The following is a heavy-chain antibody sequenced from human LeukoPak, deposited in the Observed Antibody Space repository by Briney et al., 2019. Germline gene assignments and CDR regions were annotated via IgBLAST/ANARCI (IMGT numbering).Heavy chain of an antibody. Sequence: GGSLRLSCAASGFTFSNYVMNWVRQAPGKGLEWVSYISSSSGTIYYADSVKGRFTISRDNAKNTLFLQMSSLRVEDTAVYYCARGADHGGSYYPDWGQGTRVTVSS. CDR1: GFTFSNYV. J-gene: IGHJ4*02. CDR2: ISSSSGTI. V-gene: IGHV3-48*01. D-gene: IGHD3-10*01. CDR3: ARGADHGGSYYPD.